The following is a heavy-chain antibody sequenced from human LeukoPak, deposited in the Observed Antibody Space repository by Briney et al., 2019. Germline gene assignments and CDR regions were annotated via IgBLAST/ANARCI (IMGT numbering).Heavy chain of an antibody. CDR1: GGSISSGSYY. D-gene: IGHD2-15*01. CDR3: ATTQKAEQGSWFDY. V-gene: IGHV4-61*02. Sequence: SETLSLTSTVSGGSISSGSYYWSWIRQPAGKGLEWIGRIYTSGSTNYNPSLKSRVTISVDTSKNQFSLKLSSVTAADTAVYYCATTQKAEQGSWFDYWGQGTLVTVSS. CDR2: IYTSGST. J-gene: IGHJ4*02.